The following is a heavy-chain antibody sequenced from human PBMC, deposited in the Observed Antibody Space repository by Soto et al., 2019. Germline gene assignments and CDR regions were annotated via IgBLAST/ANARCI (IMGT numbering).Heavy chain of an antibody. D-gene: IGHD6-13*01. V-gene: IGHV1-69*13. Sequence: SVKVSCKASGGTFSSYAISWVRQAPGQGLEWMGGIIPIFGTANYAQRFQGRVTITADESTSTAYMELSSLRSEDTAVYYCVRWRGIAAAGTVDFDYWGQGTLVTVSS. J-gene: IGHJ4*02. CDR3: VRWRGIAAAGTVDFDY. CDR1: GGTFSSYA. CDR2: IIPIFGTA.